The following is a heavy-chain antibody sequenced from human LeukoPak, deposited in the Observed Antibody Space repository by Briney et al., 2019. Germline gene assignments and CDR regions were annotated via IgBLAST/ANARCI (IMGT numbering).Heavy chain of an antibody. Sequence: SETLSLTCAVYGGSFSGYYWSWIRQPPGKGLEWIGEINHSGSTNYDPSLKSRVTISVDTSKNQFSLKLSSVTAADTAVYYCARGWGGSSSEVDYWGQGTLVTVSS. J-gene: IGHJ4*02. CDR1: GGSFSGYY. V-gene: IGHV4-34*01. D-gene: IGHD6-6*01. CDR2: INHSGST. CDR3: ARGWGGSSSEVDY.